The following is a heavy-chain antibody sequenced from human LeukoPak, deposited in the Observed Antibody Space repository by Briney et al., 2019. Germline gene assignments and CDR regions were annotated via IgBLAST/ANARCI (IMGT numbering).Heavy chain of an antibody. CDR1: GGSINGNY. Sequence: PSETLTLTCSVSGGSINGNYRTWIRQPPGKGLEWIGNIYDEGTTNYNPSLESRLTMSIDTSASHFSLTLRSVTAADTAVYYCARVFRGAVTANWFDLWGQGTLVSVSS. CDR3: ARVFRGAVTANWFDL. J-gene: IGHJ5*02. D-gene: IGHD2-21*02. V-gene: IGHV4-59*01. CDR2: IYDEGTT.